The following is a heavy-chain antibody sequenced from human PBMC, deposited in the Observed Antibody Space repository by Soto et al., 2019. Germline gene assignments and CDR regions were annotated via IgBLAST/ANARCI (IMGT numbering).Heavy chain of an antibody. CDR3: AKDDDYYDSSGYYLPFDY. J-gene: IGHJ4*02. D-gene: IGHD3-22*01. Sequence: GVSLRLSCAASGFTFSSYAMSWVRQAPGKGLEWVSAISGSGGSTYYADSVKGRFTISRDNSKNTLYLQMNSLRAEDTAVYYCAKDDDYYDSSGYYLPFDYWGQGTLVTVSS. CDR2: ISGSGGST. CDR1: GFTFSSYA. V-gene: IGHV3-23*01.